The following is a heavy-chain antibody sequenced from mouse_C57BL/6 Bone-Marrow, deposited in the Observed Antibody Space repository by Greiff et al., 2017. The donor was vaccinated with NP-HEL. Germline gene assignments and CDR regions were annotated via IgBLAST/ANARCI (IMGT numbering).Heavy chain of an antibody. Sequence: VQLQQPGAELVKPGASVKLSCKASGYTFTSYWMQWVKQRPGQGLEWIGEIDPSDSYTNYNQKFKGKATLTVDTSSSTAYMQLSSVTSEDSAVYYCASFYDGYPDYWGQGTSVTVSS. J-gene: IGHJ4*01. V-gene: IGHV1-50*01. CDR2: IDPSDSYT. CDR1: GYTFTSYW. CDR3: ASFYDGYPDY. D-gene: IGHD2-3*01.